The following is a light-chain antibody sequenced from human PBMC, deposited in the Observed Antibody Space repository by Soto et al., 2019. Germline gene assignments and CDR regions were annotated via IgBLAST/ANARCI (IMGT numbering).Light chain of an antibody. CDR3: ASWDDSLNGVV. CDR2: TND. CDR1: SSNIGSNY. Sequence: QSVLTQPPSASGTPGQRVTISCSGSSSNIGSNYVYWYQQLPGTAPKLLIYTNDQRSSGVPDRFSGSKSGTSVSLAISGLQSEDEADYYCASWDDSLNGVVFGGGTKVTVL. J-gene: IGLJ2*01. V-gene: IGLV1-44*01.